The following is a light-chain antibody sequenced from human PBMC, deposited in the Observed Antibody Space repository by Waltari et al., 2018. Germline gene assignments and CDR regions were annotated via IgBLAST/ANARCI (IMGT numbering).Light chain of an antibody. J-gene: IGKJ4*01. V-gene: IGKV3-11*01. CDR3: QQRGNWPLT. CDR2: DAS. Sequence: EIVLTQSPATLSLSPGERATLSCRASQSVRTYLAWYQQKPDQAPRLLIYDASNRATGIPDRFSGSGSGTDFALTISSLEPEDFAVYYCQQRGNWPLTFGGGTKVEIK. CDR1: QSVRTY.